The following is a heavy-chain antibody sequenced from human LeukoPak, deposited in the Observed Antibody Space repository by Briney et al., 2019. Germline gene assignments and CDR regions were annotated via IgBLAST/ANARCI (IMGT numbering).Heavy chain of an antibody. Sequence: GALRLSCAASGFTFSSYSMNWVRQAPGKGLEWVSSISSSSSYIYYADSVKGRFTISRDNAKNSLYLQMNSLRAEDTAVYYCAKDGDRYHPAYYFDYWGQGTLVTVSS. CDR2: ISSSSSYI. CDR3: AKDGDRYHPAYYFDY. V-gene: IGHV3-21*01. J-gene: IGHJ4*02. D-gene: IGHD3-16*02. CDR1: GFTFSSYS.